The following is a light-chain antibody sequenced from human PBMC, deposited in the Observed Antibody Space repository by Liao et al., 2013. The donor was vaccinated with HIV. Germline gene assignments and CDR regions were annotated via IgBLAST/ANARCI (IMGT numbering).Light chain of an antibody. CDR1: ALPKQY. CDR2: KDS. Sequence: SYELTQPPSVSVSPGQTARITCSGDALPKQYAYWYQQKPGQAPVLLIYKDSERPSGIPERFSGSSSGTTVTLTISGAQVEDEADYYCYSAADNSVVFGGGTKLTVL. V-gene: IGLV3-25*02. J-gene: IGLJ2*01. CDR3: YSAADNSVV.